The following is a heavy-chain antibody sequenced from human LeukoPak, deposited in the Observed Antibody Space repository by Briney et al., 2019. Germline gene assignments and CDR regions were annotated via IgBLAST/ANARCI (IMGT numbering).Heavy chain of an antibody. J-gene: IGHJ6*03. Sequence: ASVKVSCKVSGYTLTELSMHWVRQAPGKGLEWMGGFDPEDGETIYAQKFQGRVTMTEDTSTDTAYMELRSLRSEDTAVYYCATGAGYSSGWYREYYYYMDVWGKGTTVTVSS. CDR1: GYTLTELS. D-gene: IGHD6-19*01. CDR2: FDPEDGET. V-gene: IGHV1-24*01. CDR3: ATGAGYSSGWYREYYYYMDV.